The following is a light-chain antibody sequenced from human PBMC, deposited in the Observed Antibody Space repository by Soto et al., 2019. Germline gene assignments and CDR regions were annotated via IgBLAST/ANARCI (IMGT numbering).Light chain of an antibody. CDR3: QQRGT. CDR2: DAT. CDR1: QTVITY. J-gene: IGKJ4*01. Sequence: EVVLKQSPATLSLYPGERATLSCRASQTVITYLAWYQQKPGQAPRLLIFDATKRVTGIPARFSGSGSGTDFTLTISSLEPEDFAVYYCQQRGTFGGGTNVDIK. V-gene: IGKV3-11*01.